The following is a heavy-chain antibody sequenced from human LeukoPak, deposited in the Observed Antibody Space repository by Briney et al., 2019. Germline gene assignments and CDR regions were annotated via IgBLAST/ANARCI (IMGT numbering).Heavy chain of an antibody. Sequence: GGSLRLSCVASGFTFTSYAMTWVRQAPGRGLEWVSAISGSGGSISYADSVKGRFIISRDNSKNTVYLQMNSLRAEDTAVYYCAKTDYYYDSSGYPPLDYWGQGTLVTVSS. CDR2: ISGSGGSI. V-gene: IGHV3-23*01. CDR1: GFTFTSYA. CDR3: AKTDYYYDSSGYPPLDY. D-gene: IGHD3-22*01. J-gene: IGHJ4*02.